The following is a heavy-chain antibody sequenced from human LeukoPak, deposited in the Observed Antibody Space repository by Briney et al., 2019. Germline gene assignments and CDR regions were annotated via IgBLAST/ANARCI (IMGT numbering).Heavy chain of an antibody. CDR3: ARGGDNYMDF. V-gene: IGHV1-18*01. J-gene: IGHJ4*02. Sequence: ASVKVSCKASGYTFTDYGLSWVRQAPGQGLEWMGWIRVYNGDTNYAQKFQGGLTVTTDPSTSTAYMELRSLRSDDTAAYYCARGGDNYMDFWGQGTLVTISS. D-gene: IGHD1-1*01. CDR2: IRVYNGDT. CDR1: GYTFTDYG.